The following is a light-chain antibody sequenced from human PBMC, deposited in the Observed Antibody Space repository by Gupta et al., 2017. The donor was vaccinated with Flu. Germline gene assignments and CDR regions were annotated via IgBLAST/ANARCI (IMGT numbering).Light chain of an antibody. J-gene: IGKJ1*01. CDR1: QSVSSSY. CDR2: GAS. V-gene: IGKV3-20*01. Sequence: EVLLTQSPGTLSLSPAERATLSCRASQSVSSSYLAWYQQKPGQAPRLLIYGASSRATGIPDRFSGSGSGTDFTLTISRLEPEDFAVYYCQQYGSSLVTFGQGTKVEIK. CDR3: QQYGSSLVT.